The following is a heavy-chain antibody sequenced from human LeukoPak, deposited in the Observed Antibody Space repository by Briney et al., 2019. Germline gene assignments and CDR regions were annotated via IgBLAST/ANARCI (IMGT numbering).Heavy chain of an antibody. D-gene: IGHD2-15*01. J-gene: IGHJ3*02. CDR3: SRVRYCSGRSCYFGAFDI. CDR1: GLTFGDYA. CDR2: IRSKAYGGTT. V-gene: IGHV3-49*04. Sequence: GGSLRLSCTASGLTFGDYAMSWVRQAPGKGLEWVSFIRSKAYGGTTEYAASVKGRFIISRDDSKSIAYLQMNSLKTEDTAVYYCSRVRYCSGRSCYFGAFDIWGQGTMVTVPS.